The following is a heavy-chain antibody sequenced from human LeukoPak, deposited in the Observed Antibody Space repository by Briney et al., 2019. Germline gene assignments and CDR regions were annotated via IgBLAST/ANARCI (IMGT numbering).Heavy chain of an antibody. CDR1: GGSISSSSYY. J-gene: IGHJ4*02. Sequence: SETLSLTCTVSGGSISSSSYYWGWIRQSPGKGLEWIGSIYHSGSTYYNPSLKSRVTISVDTSKNQFSLKLSSVTAADRAVYYCARASHWNQLHYFDYWGQGTLVTVSS. V-gene: IGHV4-39*07. D-gene: IGHD1-1*01. CDR3: ARASHWNQLHYFDY. CDR2: IYHSGST.